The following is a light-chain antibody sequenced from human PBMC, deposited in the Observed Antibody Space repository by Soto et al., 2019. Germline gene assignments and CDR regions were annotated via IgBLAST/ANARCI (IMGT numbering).Light chain of an antibody. CDR1: QNIRSR. CDR2: DAS. V-gene: IGKV1-5*01. Sequence: DFRISQSPSTLSASVGNRVTITCRASQNIRSRLAWFQQKPGKAPKLLIYDASSLESGVPQRFSGSGSGTEFTLTISSLQTDDIATYYCQQYENLPTFGQGTRLEIK. J-gene: IGKJ5*01. CDR3: QQYENLPT.